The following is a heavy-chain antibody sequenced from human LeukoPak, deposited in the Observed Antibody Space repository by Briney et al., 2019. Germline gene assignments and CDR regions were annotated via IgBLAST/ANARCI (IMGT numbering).Heavy chain of an antibody. D-gene: IGHD3-10*01. J-gene: IGHJ6*02. Sequence: PGGSLRLSCAVSGYIFSNYAMNWVRQAPGKGLEWVSAISGSGGSTYYADSVKGRFTISRDNSKNTLYLQMNSLRAEDTAVYYCAKVGDYGSGSYMDYYHYGMDVWGQGTTVTVSS. CDR2: ISGSGGST. V-gene: IGHV3-23*01. CDR3: AKVGDYGSGSYMDYYHYGMDV. CDR1: GYIFSNYA.